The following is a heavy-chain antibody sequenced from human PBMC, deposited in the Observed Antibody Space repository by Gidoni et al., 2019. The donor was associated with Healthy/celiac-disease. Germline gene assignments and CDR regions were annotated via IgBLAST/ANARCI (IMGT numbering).Heavy chain of an antibody. CDR1: GGSFSGYY. Sequence: QVQLQQWGAGLLKPSETLSLTCAVYGGSFSGYYWSWIRQPPGKGLEWIGEINHSGSTNYNPSLKSRVTISVDTSKNQFSLKLSSVTAADTAVYYCARGRWGRTPFQHWGQGTLVTVSS. J-gene: IGHJ1*01. V-gene: IGHV4-34*01. D-gene: IGHD7-27*01. CDR3: ARGRWGRTPFQH. CDR2: INHSGST.